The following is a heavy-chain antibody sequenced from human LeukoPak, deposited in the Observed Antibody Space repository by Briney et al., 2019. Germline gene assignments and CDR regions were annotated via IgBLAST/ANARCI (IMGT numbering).Heavy chain of an antibody. V-gene: IGHV3-7*03. D-gene: IGHD3-10*01. CDR2: IKQDGSEK. J-gene: IGHJ2*01. Sequence: GGSLRLSCAASGFTFSNYWMSWVRQAPGKGLEWVANIKQDGSEKYYVDSVKGRFTISRDNAKNSLYLQMNSLRAEDTALYYCAKVLSGIGWYFDLWGRGTLVTVSS. CDR1: GFTFSNYW. CDR3: AKVLSGIGWYFDL.